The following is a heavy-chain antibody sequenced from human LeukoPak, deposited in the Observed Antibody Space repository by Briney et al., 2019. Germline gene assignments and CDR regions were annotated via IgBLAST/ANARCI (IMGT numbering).Heavy chain of an antibody. D-gene: IGHD3-9*01. Sequence: GGSLRLSCAASGFSFSSYEMNWVRQAPGKGLEWVSVIYRGGSAHYADSVKGRFTISRDNSKNTLSLQMNSLRAVDTAVYYCARTTKEFDILTGYYFDYWGQGTLVTVSS. CDR1: GFSFSSYE. CDR2: IYRGGSA. V-gene: IGHV3-53*01. CDR3: ARTTKEFDILTGYYFDY. J-gene: IGHJ4*02.